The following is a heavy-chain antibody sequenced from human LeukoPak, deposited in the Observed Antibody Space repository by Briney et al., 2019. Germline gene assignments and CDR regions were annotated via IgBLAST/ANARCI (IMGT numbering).Heavy chain of an antibody. Sequence: SVKVSCKASGGTFSSYAISWVRQAPGQGLEWMGGIIPIFGTTNYAQKFQGRVTITADESTSTAYMELSSLRSEDTAVYYCARDLNIVATYYYYYMDVWGKGTTVTVSS. V-gene: IGHV1-69*01. CDR1: GGTFSSYA. CDR2: IIPIFGTT. J-gene: IGHJ6*03. CDR3: ARDLNIVATYYYYYMDV. D-gene: IGHD5-12*01.